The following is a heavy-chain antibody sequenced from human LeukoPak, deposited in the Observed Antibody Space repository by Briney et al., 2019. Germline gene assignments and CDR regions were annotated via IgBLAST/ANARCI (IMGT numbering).Heavy chain of an antibody. J-gene: IGHJ4*02. V-gene: IGHV3-7*01. CDR1: GFTFSSYW. CDR3: TRSYDY. CDR2: IKQDGSEK. Sequence: GGSLRLSCAVSGFTFSSYWMAWVRQAPGKGLEWVANIKQDGSEKYYVDSVKGRFTIPGDNAKNSLYLQMNSLRAEDTAVYYCTRSYDYWGQGTLVTVSS.